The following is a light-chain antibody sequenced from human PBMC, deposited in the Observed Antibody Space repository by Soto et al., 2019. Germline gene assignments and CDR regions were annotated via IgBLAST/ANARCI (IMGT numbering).Light chain of an antibody. J-gene: IGKJ1*01. CDR1: QSISSW. CDR2: KAS. V-gene: IGKV1-5*03. CDR3: QHCFDYMWT. Sequence: DIHLTQSPSTLSASVGDRVTITCRASQSISSWLAWYQQKPGKAPKLLIYKASTLESGVPSRFSGSGSGTEFTLTISSLQPDDFATYYCQHCFDYMWTFGQGTKVEIK.